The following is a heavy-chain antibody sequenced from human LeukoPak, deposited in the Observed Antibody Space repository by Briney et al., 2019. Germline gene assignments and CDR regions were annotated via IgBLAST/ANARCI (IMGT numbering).Heavy chain of an antibody. D-gene: IGHD4-11*01. CDR2: IKSDGSDT. J-gene: IGHJ4*02. V-gene: IGHV3-74*01. CDR1: GFTFSRYW. CDR3: ARDVNYRFDY. Sequence: PGGALRLSCVASGFTFSRYWMHWVRHTPGEGLVWVSRIKSDGSDTTYADSVKGRFTMSRDNTKNTLYLQMNGLRAEDTAVYYCARDVNYRFDYWGQGTLVTVSS.